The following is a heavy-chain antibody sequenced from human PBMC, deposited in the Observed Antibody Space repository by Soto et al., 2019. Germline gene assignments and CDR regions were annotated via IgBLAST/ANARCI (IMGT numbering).Heavy chain of an antibody. CDR1: SGSISSYY. CDR2: IHYTGST. D-gene: IGHD2-21*02. CDR3: AARAHLTAFSYTEIKWFDT. J-gene: IGHJ5*02. Sequence: SETLSLTCAVSSGSISSYYWSWIRQPPGKGLEWIGYIHYTGSTNSNPSLKSRVTISIEPSRNQFSLRLRSVAAADTAVYYCAARAHLTAFSYTEIKWFDTWGQGTLVTVSS. V-gene: IGHV4-59*03.